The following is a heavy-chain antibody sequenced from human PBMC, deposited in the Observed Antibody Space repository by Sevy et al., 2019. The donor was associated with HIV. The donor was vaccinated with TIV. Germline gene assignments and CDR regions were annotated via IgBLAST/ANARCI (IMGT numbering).Heavy chain of an antibody. CDR2: ISGSASRT. D-gene: IGHD2-21*01. J-gene: IGHJ3*01. CDR1: GFPFSSYA. CDR3: AKDHIAVVADAFDL. V-gene: IGHV3-23*01. Sequence: GGSLRLSCAASGFPFSSYAMNWVRQAPGKGLEWVSAISGSASRTYYADSVKGRFTVSRDNSKNTLYLQMNSLRAEDTALYYCAKDHIAVVADAFDLWGQGTKVTVSS.